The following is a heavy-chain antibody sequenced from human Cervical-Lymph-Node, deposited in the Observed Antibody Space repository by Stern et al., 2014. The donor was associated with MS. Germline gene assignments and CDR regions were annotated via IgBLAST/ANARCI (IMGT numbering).Heavy chain of an antibody. CDR2: IIPVFGTA. J-gene: IGHJ4*02. D-gene: IGHD3-22*01. Sequence: VQLEETGAEVRKPGSSVKVSCKASGGTFNTYALNWVRQAPGQGLEWMGGIIPVFGTANYAQKFQGRVTITADDSTSTAYMELDSLRSEDTAVYYCARCADYYDSSGYYEYWGQGTLVTVSS. V-gene: IGHV1-69*01. CDR1: GGTFNTYA. CDR3: ARCADYYDSSGYYEY.